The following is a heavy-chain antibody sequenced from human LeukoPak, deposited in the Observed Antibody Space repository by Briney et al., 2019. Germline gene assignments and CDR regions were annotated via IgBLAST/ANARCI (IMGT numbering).Heavy chain of an antibody. CDR3: ARGHRTLGRPYYYYGMDV. CDR2: MNPNSGNT. J-gene: IGHJ6*02. V-gene: IGHV1-8*01. Sequence: ASVKVSCKASGYTFTIYDINWVRQATGQGREWMGWMNPNSGNTGYAQKFQGRVTITRKTTISTAYMQLSSLRSEDTAVYYCARGHRTLGRPYYYYGMDVWGQGTTVTVSS. D-gene: IGHD3/OR15-3a*01. CDR1: GYTFTIYD.